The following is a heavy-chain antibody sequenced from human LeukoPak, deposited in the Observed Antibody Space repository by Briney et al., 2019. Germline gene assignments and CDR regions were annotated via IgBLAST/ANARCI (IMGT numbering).Heavy chain of an antibody. CDR3: ARGLIAVAGTYCSYYFDY. D-gene: IGHD6-19*01. J-gene: IGHJ4*02. CDR2: IYYSGST. CDR1: GGSISSYY. Sequence: SETLSLTCTVSGGSISSYYWSWIRQPPGKGLEWIGYIYYSGSTNYNPSLKSRVTISVDTSKNQFSLKLSSVTAADTAVYYCARGLIAVAGTYCSYYFDYRGQGTLVTVSS. V-gene: IGHV4-59*01.